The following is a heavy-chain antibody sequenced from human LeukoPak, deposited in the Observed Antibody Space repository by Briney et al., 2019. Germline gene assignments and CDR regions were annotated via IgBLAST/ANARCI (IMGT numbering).Heavy chain of an antibody. J-gene: IGHJ4*02. V-gene: IGHV3-20*04. D-gene: IGHD3-22*01. CDR2: INWNGGST. CDR3: ARGRDYYDSSGYYYFDY. Sequence: GRSLRLSCAASGFTFSSYGMHWVRQAPGKGLEWVSGINWNGGSTGYADSVKGRFTISRDNAKNSLYLQMNSLRAEDTALYYCARGRDYYDSSGYYYFDYWGQGTLVTVSS. CDR1: GFTFSSYG.